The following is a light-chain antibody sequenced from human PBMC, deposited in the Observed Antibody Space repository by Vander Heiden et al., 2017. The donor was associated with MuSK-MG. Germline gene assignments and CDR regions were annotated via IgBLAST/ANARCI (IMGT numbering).Light chain of an antibody. CDR2: AAS. J-gene: IGKJ4*01. CDR3: QQDDSYPLT. CDR1: QGTSSY. Sequence: AIRMTQSPSSLSASTGDRVTITCRASQGTSSYLAWYQQKPGKAPKLLIYAASTLQSGVPSRFSGSGSGTDFTLTISCLQSEDFATYYCQQDDSYPLTFGGGTKVEIK. V-gene: IGKV1-8*01.